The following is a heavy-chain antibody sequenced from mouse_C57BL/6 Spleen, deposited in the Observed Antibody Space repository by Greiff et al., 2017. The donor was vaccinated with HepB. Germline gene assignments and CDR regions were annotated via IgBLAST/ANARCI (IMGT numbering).Heavy chain of an antibody. J-gene: IGHJ4*01. CDR3: ARMGSSYYAMDY. CDR1: GFSLTSYG. Sequence: QVQLKESGPGLVQPSQSLSITCTVSGFSLTSYGVHWVRQSPGKGLEWLGVIWISGSTDYNAAFISRLSISKDNSKSQVFFKMNSLQADDTAIYYCARMGSSYYAMDYWGQGTSVTVSS. CDR2: IWISGST. D-gene: IGHD1-1*01. V-gene: IGHV2-2*01.